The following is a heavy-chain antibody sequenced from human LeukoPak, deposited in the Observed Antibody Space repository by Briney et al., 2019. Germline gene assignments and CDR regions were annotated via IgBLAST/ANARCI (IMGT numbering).Heavy chain of an antibody. V-gene: IGHV3-48*03. CDR2: ISSSGSTI. Sequence: GGSLRLSCAASGFTFSSHEMNWVRQAPGKGLEWVSYISSSGSTIYYADSVKGRFTISRDNAKNSLYLQMNSLRAEDTAVYYCARDPESTSEFDYWGQGTLVTVSS. D-gene: IGHD1-14*01. CDR3: ARDPESTSEFDY. J-gene: IGHJ4*02. CDR1: GFTFSSHE.